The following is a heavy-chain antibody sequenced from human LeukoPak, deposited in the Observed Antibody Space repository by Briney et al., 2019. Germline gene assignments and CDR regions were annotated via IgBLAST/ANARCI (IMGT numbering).Heavy chain of an antibody. CDR3: AKTPGDCTGGTCYSFDY. D-gene: IGHD2-15*01. CDR2: IKEDGSEK. J-gene: IGHJ4*02. CDR1: GFTLSTYW. Sequence: GGSLRLSCAVSGFTLSTYWMSWVRQAPGKGLEWVANIKEDGSEKYYVDSVKGRFTISRDNAKNSLYLQMTSLRAEDTAVYYCAKTPGDCTGGTCYSFDYWGQGSLVTVSS. V-gene: IGHV3-7*01.